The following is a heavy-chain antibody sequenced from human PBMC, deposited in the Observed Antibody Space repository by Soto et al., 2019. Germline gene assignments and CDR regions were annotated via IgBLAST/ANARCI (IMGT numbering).Heavy chain of an antibody. Sequence: PSETLSLTCAVYGGSFSGYYWSWIRKPPGKGLEWIGEINHSGSTNYNPSLKSRVTISVDTSKNQFSLKLSSVTAADTAVYYCASFFGYDSSTRGRYYYSMDVWGQGPGPPSP. CDR3: ASFFGYDSSTRGRYYYSMDV. CDR1: GGSFSGYY. J-gene: IGHJ6*02. D-gene: IGHD2-2*03. V-gene: IGHV4-34*01. CDR2: INHSGST.